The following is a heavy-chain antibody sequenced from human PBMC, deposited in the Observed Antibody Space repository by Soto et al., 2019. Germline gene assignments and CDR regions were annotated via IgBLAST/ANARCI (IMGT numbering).Heavy chain of an antibody. J-gene: IGHJ4*02. Sequence: ASVKVSCKGSGNTFTYVYLHWVRQAPGQGLEWMALINPTTGDTKYAQKFQGRVTMTWDTAISTACMELSRLRSDDTAIYFCARGYCSSIGCSHYFDYWGQGTLVTVSS. V-gene: IGHV1-2*02. CDR3: ARGYCSSIGCSHYFDY. CDR1: GNTFTYVY. CDR2: INPTTGDT. D-gene: IGHD2-2*01.